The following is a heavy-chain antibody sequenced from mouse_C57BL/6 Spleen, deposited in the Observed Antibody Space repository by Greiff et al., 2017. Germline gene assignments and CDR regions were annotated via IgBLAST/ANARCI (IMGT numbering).Heavy chain of an antibody. V-gene: IGHV1-61*01. CDR2: IYPSDSET. D-gene: IGHD2-2*01. J-gene: IGHJ1*03. CDR1: GYTFTSYW. Sequence: QVQLQQPGAELVRPGSSVKLSCKASGYTFTSYWMDWVKQRPGQGLEWIGNIYPSDSETHYNQKFKDKATLTVDKTSSTAYMQLSSLTSENSAVYYGARGRSRVTTNWYFDVWGTGTTVTVSS. CDR3: ARGRSRVTTNWYFDV.